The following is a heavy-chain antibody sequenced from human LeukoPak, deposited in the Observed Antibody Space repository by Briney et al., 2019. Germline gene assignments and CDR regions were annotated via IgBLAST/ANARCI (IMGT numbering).Heavy chain of an antibody. D-gene: IGHD1-26*01. CDR3: AKLLGATDY. CDR2: ISGTSTNT. V-gene: IGHV3-23*01. CDR1: GFTFSTSA. Sequence: PGGSLRLSCAASGFTFSTSAMSWVRQAPGRGLEWVSSISGTSTNTYYADSVKGRFTISRDTSKSTLYLQMNSQRAEDTALYYCAKLLGATDYWGQGTLVTVSS. J-gene: IGHJ4*02.